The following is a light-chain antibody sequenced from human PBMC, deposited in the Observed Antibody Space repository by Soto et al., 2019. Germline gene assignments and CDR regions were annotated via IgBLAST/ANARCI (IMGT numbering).Light chain of an antibody. CDR1: QRISRW. Sequence: DIQMNQSPSTLSASVGDRVTITCRASQRISRWLAWYQQKPGKAPKLLIYKASSLETGVPSRFSGSGSGTEFTLTISSLQPDDFAIYYCQQYDSFPYTFGQGTKLEI. V-gene: IGKV1-5*03. CDR2: KAS. J-gene: IGKJ2*01. CDR3: QQYDSFPYT.